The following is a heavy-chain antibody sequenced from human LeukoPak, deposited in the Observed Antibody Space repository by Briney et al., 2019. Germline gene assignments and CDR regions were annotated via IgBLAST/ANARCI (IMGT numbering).Heavy chain of an antibody. V-gene: IGHV4-39*07. J-gene: IGHJ4*02. CDR3: ARDLGGGSFDY. Sequence: PSETLSLTCSVSGGSISSSNYYWGWIRQPPGKGLEWIGSIYYSGSTYYNPSLKSRVTISVDTSKNQFSLKLSSVTAADTAVYYCARDLGGGSFDYWGQGTLVTVSS. CDR1: GGSISSSNYY. CDR2: IYYSGST. D-gene: IGHD3-16*01.